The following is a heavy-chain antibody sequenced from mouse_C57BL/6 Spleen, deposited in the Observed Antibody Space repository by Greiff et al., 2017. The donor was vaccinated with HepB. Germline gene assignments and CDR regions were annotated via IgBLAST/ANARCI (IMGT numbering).Heavy chain of an antibody. CDR1: GFTFSDYY. V-gene: IGHV5-12*01. Sequence: EVMLVESGGGLVQPGGSLKLSCAASGFTFSDYYMYWVRQTPEKRLEWVAYISNGGGSTYYPDTVKGRFTISRDNAKNTLYLQMSRLKSEDTAMYYCARLYYDYDEFAYWGQGTLVTVSA. CDR2: ISNGGGST. CDR3: ARLYYDYDEFAY. D-gene: IGHD2-4*01. J-gene: IGHJ3*01.